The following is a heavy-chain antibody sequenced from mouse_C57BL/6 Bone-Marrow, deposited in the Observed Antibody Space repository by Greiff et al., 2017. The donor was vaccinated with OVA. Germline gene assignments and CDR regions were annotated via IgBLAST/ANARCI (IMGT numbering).Heavy chain of an antibody. CDR2: IHPNSGST. J-gene: IGHJ4*01. V-gene: IGHV1-64*01. D-gene: IGHD2-1*01. CDR3: ARSNLWYPYYYAMDY. CDR1: GYTFTSYW. Sequence: VQLQQPGAELVKPGASVKLSCKASGYTFTSYWMHWVKQRPGQGLEWIGMIHPNSGSTNYNEKFKSKATLTVDKSSSTAYMQLSSLTSEDSAVYYCARSNLWYPYYYAMDYWGQGTSVTVSS.